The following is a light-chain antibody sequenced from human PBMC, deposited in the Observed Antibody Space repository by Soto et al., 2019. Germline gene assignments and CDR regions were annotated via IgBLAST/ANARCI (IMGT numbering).Light chain of an antibody. CDR2: RNN. V-gene: IGLV1-47*01. Sequence: QSVLTQPPSASGTPGQRVTISCSGRSSYIGSNYVYWYQQLPGTAPQILIYRNNQRPSAVPDLFSCSKYATSASLAISGLRCEGAADYCCAAWDDSLRGFYVFGTGTKLTVL. CDR3: AAWDDSLRGFYV. CDR1: SSYIGSNY. J-gene: IGLJ1*01.